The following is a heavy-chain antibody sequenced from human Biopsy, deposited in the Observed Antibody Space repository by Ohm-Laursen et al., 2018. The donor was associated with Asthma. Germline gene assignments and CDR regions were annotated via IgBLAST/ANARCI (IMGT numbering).Heavy chain of an antibody. V-gene: IGHV3-9*01. CDR3: AKGEWELLEANFDY. CDR2: ISWNSGSI. D-gene: IGHD1-26*01. J-gene: IGHJ4*02. CDR1: GFTFADYA. Sequence: SLRLSCAAAGFTFADYAMHWVRQAPGKGLEWVSGISWNSGSIGYADSVKGRFTISRDNAKNSLYLQMNSLRAEDTALYYCAKGEWELLEANFDYWGQGTLVTVSS.